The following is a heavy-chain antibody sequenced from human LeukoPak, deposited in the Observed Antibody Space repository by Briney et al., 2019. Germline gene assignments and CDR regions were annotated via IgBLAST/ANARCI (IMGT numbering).Heavy chain of an antibody. CDR3: ARDRLVRGLFDY. J-gene: IGHJ4*02. Sequence: SQTLSLTCAISGDSGSSNSVAWNWIRQSPSRGLEWLGRTYYRSKWYNDYAVSVKRRITINPDTSKNQVSLHLNSMTPEDAAVYYCARDRLVRGLFDYWGQGNLVTVSS. V-gene: IGHV6-1*01. CDR2: TYYRSKWYN. D-gene: IGHD6-19*01. CDR1: GDSGSSNSVA.